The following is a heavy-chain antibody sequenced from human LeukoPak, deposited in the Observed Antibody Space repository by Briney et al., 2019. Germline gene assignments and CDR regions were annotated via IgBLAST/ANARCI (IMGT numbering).Heavy chain of an antibody. J-gene: IGHJ4*02. CDR2: IYDSGST. V-gene: IGHV4-59*01. Sequence: SETLSLTCTVSGGSISNYYWSWIRQPPGKGLEWIGYIYDSGSTNYNPSLKSRVTISVDTSKNKFSLKLSSVTAADTAVYYCARGGSYLGHCDYWGQGSLVTVSS. CDR1: GGSISNYY. D-gene: IGHD1-26*01. CDR3: ARGGSYLGHCDY.